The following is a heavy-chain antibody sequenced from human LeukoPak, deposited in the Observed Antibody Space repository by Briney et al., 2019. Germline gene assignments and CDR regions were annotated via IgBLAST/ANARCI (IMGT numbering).Heavy chain of an antibody. CDR3: ARGIRSPLFDY. Sequence: ASVKVSCKASGYTFTHYGITWVRQAPGQGLAWMGWINTYNGDTKCAQKLQGRVTMTTDTSTSTAFMELRSLRSDDSAVYYCARGIRSPLFDYWGLGALVTVSP. J-gene: IGHJ4*02. CDR1: GYTFTHYG. CDR2: INTYNGDT. V-gene: IGHV1-18*01. D-gene: IGHD3-16*01.